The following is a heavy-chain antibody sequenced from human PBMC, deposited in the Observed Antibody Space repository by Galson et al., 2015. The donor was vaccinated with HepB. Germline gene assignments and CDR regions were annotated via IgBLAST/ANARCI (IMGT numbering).Heavy chain of an antibody. Sequence: SLRLSCAASGFIFSSYGMHWVRQGPGKGLEWVALISDDGTKKYYADSVKGRFTKSRDNSKNTLYLQMNSLRAEDTALYYCAKERIVARRAPFDSWGQGTLVTVSS. CDR1: GFIFSSYG. V-gene: IGHV3-30*18. CDR2: ISDDGTKK. D-gene: IGHD6-6*01. CDR3: AKERIVARRAPFDS. J-gene: IGHJ4*02.